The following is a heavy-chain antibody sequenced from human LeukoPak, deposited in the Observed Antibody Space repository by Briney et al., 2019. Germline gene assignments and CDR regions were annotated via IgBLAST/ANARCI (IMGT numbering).Heavy chain of an antibody. Sequence: GGSLRLSGAASGFTFDDYGMSWVRQAPGKGLEWVSGINWNGGSTGYADSVKGRFTISRDNAKNSLYLQMNSLRAEDTALYYCARATHYYESSGYDYWGQGTLVTVSS. CDR2: INWNGGST. V-gene: IGHV3-20*04. CDR1: GFTFDDYG. D-gene: IGHD3-22*01. J-gene: IGHJ4*02. CDR3: ARATHYYESSGYDY.